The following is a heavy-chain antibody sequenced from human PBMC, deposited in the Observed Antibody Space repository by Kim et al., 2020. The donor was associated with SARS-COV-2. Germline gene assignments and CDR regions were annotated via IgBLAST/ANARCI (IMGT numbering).Heavy chain of an antibody. CDR2: GNT. J-gene: IGHJ4*02. CDR3: ARSPDGSFDS. V-gene: IGHV1-8*01. Sequence: GNTGYAHKFQGSVTMTRDTSISTVYMELSSLRSDDTAMYYCARSPDGSFDSWGQGTLVTVSS. D-gene: IGHD6-19*01.